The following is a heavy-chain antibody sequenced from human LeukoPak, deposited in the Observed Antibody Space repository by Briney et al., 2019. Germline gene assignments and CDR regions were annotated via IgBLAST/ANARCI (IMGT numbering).Heavy chain of an antibody. CDR3: ARGWTPGGSFD. D-gene: IGHD1-26*01. V-gene: IGHV3-66*01. CDR2: IYSGGST. J-gene: IGHJ4*02. Sequence: GGSLRLSCAASGFTFSDYYMSWIRQAPGKGLEWVSVIYSGGSTYYADSVKGRFTISRDNSKNTLYLQMNSLRAEDTAVYYCARGWTPGGSFDWGQGTLVTVSS. CDR1: GFTFSDYY.